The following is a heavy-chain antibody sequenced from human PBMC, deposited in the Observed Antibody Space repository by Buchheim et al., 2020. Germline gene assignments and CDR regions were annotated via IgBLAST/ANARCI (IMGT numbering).Heavy chain of an antibody. Sequence: QVQLQQWGAGLLKPSETLSLTCAVYGGSFSGYYWSWIRQPPGKGLEWIGEINHSGSTNYNPSLKNRVTISVDTSKNQFSLKLSSVTAADTAVYYCARGIVGATTRLDYWGQGTL. J-gene: IGHJ4*02. CDR3: ARGIVGATTRLDY. CDR2: INHSGST. V-gene: IGHV4-34*01. CDR1: GGSFSGYY. D-gene: IGHD1-26*01.